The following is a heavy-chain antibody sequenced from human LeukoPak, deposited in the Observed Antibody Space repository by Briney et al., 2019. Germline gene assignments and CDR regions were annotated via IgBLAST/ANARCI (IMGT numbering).Heavy chain of an antibody. V-gene: IGHV3-21*01. CDR2: ISSSSSYI. CDR1: GFTFSSYE. D-gene: IGHD1-26*01. Sequence: GGSLRLSCAASGFTFSSYEMNWVRQAPGKGLEWVSSISSSSSYIYYADSVKGRFTISRDNAKNSLYLQMNSLRAEDTAVYYCARARVVGATRGRAFDIWGQGTMVTVSS. J-gene: IGHJ3*02. CDR3: ARARVVGATRGRAFDI.